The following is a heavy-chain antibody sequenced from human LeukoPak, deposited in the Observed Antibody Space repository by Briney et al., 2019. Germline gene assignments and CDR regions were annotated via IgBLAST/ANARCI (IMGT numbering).Heavy chain of an antibody. J-gene: IGHJ4*02. V-gene: IGHV1-18*01. CDR3: ARVPGPYYYGSGSYYFDY. D-gene: IGHD3-10*01. CDR2: ISAYNGNT. CDR1: GYTFTSYG. Sequence: ASVKVSCKASGYTFTSYGISWVRQAPGQGLEWMGWISAYNGNTNYAQKLQGRVTMTTDTSTSTAYMELRSLRSDDTAVYYCARVPGPYYYGSGSYYFDYWGQGTLVTVSS.